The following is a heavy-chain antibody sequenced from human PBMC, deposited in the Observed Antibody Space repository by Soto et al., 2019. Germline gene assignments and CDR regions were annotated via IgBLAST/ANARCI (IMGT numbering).Heavy chain of an antibody. D-gene: IGHD6-19*01. V-gene: IGHV3-23*01. J-gene: IGHJ4*02. CDR3: AKVLTDDNGWYHFDS. CDR2: VRRSGA. Sequence: EVQLLESGGGLVQPGGFLRLSCVTSGFTFSSCTMNWVRQAPGQGLEWVSSVRRSGAYYADSVKGRFTISRDNSRSTLYLQMDSLRAEDTAVYYCAKVLTDDNGWYHFDSWGQGTLVTVSS. CDR1: GFTFSSCT.